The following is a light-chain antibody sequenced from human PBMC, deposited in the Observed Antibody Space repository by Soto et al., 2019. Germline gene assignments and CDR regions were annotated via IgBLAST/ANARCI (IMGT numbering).Light chain of an antibody. CDR2: TAS. Sequence: DIQMTQSPSSLSASVGDRVTITCRASQSISSYLNWYQQKPGKAPMLLIYTASSLQSGVPSRFSGSGSGTDFTLTISSLQPEDFATYYCQQSYSTPRTFGQGTKGEIK. J-gene: IGKJ1*01. V-gene: IGKV1-39*01. CDR1: QSISSY. CDR3: QQSYSTPRT.